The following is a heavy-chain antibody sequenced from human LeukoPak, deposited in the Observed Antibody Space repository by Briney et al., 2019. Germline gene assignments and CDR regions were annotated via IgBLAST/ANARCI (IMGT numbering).Heavy chain of an antibody. D-gene: IGHD1-1*01. V-gene: IGHV3-53*01. J-gene: IGHJ4*02. CDR2: IYSGGNT. Sequence: GGSLRLSCAASGFTVSSNYMGWVRQAPGKGLEYVSVIYSGGNTYYAGSVKGRFTISRDNSKNTVYLQMNSLRAEDTAVFYCARLVATTGRLYFDYWGQGNLITVSS. CDR3: ARLVATTGRLYFDY. CDR1: GFTVSSNY.